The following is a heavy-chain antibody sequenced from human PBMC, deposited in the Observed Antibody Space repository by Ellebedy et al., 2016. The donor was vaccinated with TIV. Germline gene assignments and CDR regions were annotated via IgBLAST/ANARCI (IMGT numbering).Heavy chain of an antibody. J-gene: IGHJ4*02. CDR3: ARLAHVTMVRGVTHYGDFDY. CDR2: VSSIGST. D-gene: IGHD3-10*01. V-gene: IGHV4-59*08. Sequence: GSLRLSCAVSGGSISNYFWGWIRQPPGKGLEWIGYVSSIGSTNYNPSLMRRVTTSVDTSKNQFSLKLRSVTAADTAVYYCARLAHVTMVRGVTHYGDFDYWGQGALVTVSS. CDR1: GGSISNYF.